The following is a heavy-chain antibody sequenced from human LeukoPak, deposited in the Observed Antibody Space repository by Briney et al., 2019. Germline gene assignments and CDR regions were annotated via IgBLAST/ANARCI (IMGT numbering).Heavy chain of an antibody. CDR1: GGSISSSSYY. CDR3: ARHQWHYYYYMGV. CDR2: IYYSGYT. Sequence: SETLSLTCTVSGGSISSSSYYWGWVRQPPGKGLEWIGSIYYSGYTYYHPSLKSRQVTISVDTSNNQFSLRLSSVTAADTAVYYCARHQWHYYYYMGVWGKGSTVTVSS. J-gene: IGHJ6*03. V-gene: IGHV4-39*01. D-gene: IGHD6-19*01.